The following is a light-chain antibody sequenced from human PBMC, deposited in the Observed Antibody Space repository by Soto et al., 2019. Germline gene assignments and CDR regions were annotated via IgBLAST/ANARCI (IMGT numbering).Light chain of an antibody. Sequence: EIVVTQSPATLSLSPGERATLSCRASQSVSRYLAWYQQKPGQAPRLLMYDASNRATGIPARFSGSGSGTDFTLTISRLEPEDFAVYYCQQYGVSLIPFGQVTRLQIK. J-gene: IGKJ5*01. CDR3: QQYGVSLIP. V-gene: IGKV3-11*01. CDR1: QSVSRY. CDR2: DAS.